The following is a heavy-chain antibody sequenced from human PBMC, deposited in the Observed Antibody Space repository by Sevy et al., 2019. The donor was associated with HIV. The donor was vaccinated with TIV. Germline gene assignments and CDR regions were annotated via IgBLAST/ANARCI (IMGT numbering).Heavy chain of an antibody. J-gene: IGHJ4*02. CDR3: ARMGSSGWPADKYFAS. CDR1: GFSLTTSGMC. D-gene: IGHD6-19*01. CDR2: IDWDDDK. V-gene: IGHV2-70*11. Sequence: SDPTLVKPTQTLTLTCTFSGFSLTTSGMCVTWIRQPPGKALEWLARIDWDDDKYYSTSLKTRLTISKDTSKNQVVLKMTNMDPVDTATYYCARMGSSGWPADKYFASWGQGTLVTVSS.